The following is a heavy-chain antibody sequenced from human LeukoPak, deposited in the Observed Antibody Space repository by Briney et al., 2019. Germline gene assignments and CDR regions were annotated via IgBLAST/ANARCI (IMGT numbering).Heavy chain of an antibody. CDR1: GGSISSGGYY. V-gene: IGHV4-31*03. Sequence: PSQTLSLTCTVSGGSISSGGYYWSWIRQHPGKGLEWIGYIYYSGSTYYNPSIKSRVTISVDTSKNQFSLKLSSVTAADTAVYYCARLLHDYGDYEDYWGQGTLVTVSS. CDR2: IYYSGST. CDR3: ARLLHDYGDYEDY. D-gene: IGHD4-17*01. J-gene: IGHJ4*02.